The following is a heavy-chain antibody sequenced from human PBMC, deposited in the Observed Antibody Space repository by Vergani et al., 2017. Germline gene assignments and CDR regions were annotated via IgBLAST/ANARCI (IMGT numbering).Heavy chain of an antibody. CDR1: GGSFSGYY. CDR2: INHSGST. J-gene: IGHJ4*02. D-gene: IGHD6-13*01. V-gene: IGHV4-34*01. Sequence: QVQLQQWGAGLLKPSETLSLTCAVYGGSFSGYYWSWIRQPPGKGLEWIGEINHSGSTNYNPYLKSRVTISVDTSKNQFSLKLSSVTAADTAVYYCASSGGDSSPFDYWGQGTLVTVSS. CDR3: ASSGGDSSPFDY.